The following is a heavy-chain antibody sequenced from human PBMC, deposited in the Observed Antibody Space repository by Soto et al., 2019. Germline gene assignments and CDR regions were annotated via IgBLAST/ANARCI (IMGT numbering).Heavy chain of an antibody. Sequence: EVHLVESGGGLAQPGRSLRLSCVASGFSLDHYAMHWVRQAPGKGLEWVSGISWDSGVIDYADSVRGRFTISRDNAKNSLYLQMTSLRAEDTALYYCVKDNVGVYCSGGSCYFDYWGQGRLVTVSS. CDR2: ISWDSGVI. J-gene: IGHJ4*02. V-gene: IGHV3-9*01. CDR3: VKDNVGVYCSGGSCYFDY. D-gene: IGHD2-15*01. CDR1: GFSLDHYA.